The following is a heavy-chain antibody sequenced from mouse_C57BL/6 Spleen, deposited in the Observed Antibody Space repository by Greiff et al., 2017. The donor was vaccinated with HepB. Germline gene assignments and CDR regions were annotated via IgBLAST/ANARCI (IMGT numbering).Heavy chain of an antibody. CDR1: GYTFTSYW. D-gene: IGHD2-3*01. V-gene: IGHV1-64*01. CDR3: ATRWLLHFDY. Sequence: QVQLQQSGAELVKPGASVKLSCKASGYTFTSYWMHWVKQRPGQGLEWIGMIHPNSGSTNYNEKFKSKATLTVDKSSSTAYMQLSSLTSEDSAVYYCATRWLLHFDYWGQGTTLTVSS. CDR2: IHPNSGST. J-gene: IGHJ2*01.